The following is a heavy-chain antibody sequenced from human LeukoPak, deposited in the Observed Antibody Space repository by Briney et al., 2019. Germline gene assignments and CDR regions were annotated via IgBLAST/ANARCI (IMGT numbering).Heavy chain of an antibody. CDR2: IIPIFGTA. Sequence: SSVKVSCKASGGTFSSYAISWVRQAPGQGLEWMGGIIPIFGTANYAQKFQGRVTIIADESTSTAYMELSSLRSEDTAVYYCARAGYCSGGSCYPPRSWFDPWGQGTLVTVSS. CDR1: GGTFSSYA. V-gene: IGHV1-69*01. J-gene: IGHJ5*02. CDR3: ARAGYCSGGSCYPPRSWFDP. D-gene: IGHD2-15*01.